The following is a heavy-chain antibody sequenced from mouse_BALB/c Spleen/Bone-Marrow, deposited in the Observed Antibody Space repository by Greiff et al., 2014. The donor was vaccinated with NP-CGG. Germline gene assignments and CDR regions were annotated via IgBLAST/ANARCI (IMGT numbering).Heavy chain of an antibody. CDR1: GFNIKDTY. CDR2: IDPANGNT. V-gene: IGHV14-3*02. Sequence: EVQGVESGAELVKPGASVKLSCTASGFNIKDTYMHWVKQRPEQGLEWIGRIDPANGNTKYDPKFQGEATITADTSSNTAYLQLSSLTSEDTAVYYCARNGNYGAWFAYWGQGTLVTVSA. CDR3: ARNGNYGAWFAY. J-gene: IGHJ3*01. D-gene: IGHD2-1*01.